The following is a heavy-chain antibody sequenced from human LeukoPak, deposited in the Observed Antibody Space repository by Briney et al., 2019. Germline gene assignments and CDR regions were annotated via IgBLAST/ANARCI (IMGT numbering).Heavy chain of an antibody. Sequence: SETVSLTCTVSGGSISSYYWSWIRQPPGKGLEWIGYIYYSGSTNYNPSLKSRVTISVDTSKNQFSLKLSSVTAADTAVYYCARGLGSRGPSPHRWGQGTLVTVSS. V-gene: IGHV4-59*01. CDR3: ARGLGSRGPSPHR. D-gene: IGHD6-13*01. J-gene: IGHJ4*02. CDR1: GGSISSYY. CDR2: IYYSGST.